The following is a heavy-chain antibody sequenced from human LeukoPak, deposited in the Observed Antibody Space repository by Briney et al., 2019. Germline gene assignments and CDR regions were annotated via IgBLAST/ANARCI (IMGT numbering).Heavy chain of an antibody. Sequence: PSETLSLTCNVSGGSISSAYWSWIRQPAGKGLEWIGRIYASGSSNYNPSLKSRVTMSVDTSKNQFSLNLSSVTAADTAVYYCAREGGSSRSLENWGQGTLVTVSS. D-gene: IGHD1-26*01. CDR3: AREGGSSRSLEN. CDR1: GGSISSAY. J-gene: IGHJ4*02. CDR2: IYASGSS. V-gene: IGHV4-4*07.